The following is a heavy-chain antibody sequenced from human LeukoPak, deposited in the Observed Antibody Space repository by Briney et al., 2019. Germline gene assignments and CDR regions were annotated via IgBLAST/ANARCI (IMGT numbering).Heavy chain of an antibody. CDR3: ATSWDY. Sequence: GGSLRLSCAASGFIFSKYWMSWVRQAPGKGLEWVANIKQDGTEKYYLDSVKGRFTISRDNAKNSLYLHMDSRRAEDTAVYYCATSWDYWGQGTLVTVSS. V-gene: IGHV3-7*01. CDR1: GFIFSKYW. J-gene: IGHJ4*02. CDR2: IKQDGTEK.